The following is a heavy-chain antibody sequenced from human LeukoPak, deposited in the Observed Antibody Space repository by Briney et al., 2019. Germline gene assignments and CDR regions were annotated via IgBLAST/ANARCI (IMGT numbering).Heavy chain of an antibody. D-gene: IGHD1-26*01. V-gene: IGHV4-59*08. CDR3: ARKGEDESILSGSYHFDY. Sequence: SETLSLTCTVSGGSISSYYWSWIRQPPGKGLEWIGYIYYSGSTNYNPSLKSRVTISVDTSKNQFSLKLSSVTAADTAVYYCARKGEDESILSGSYHFDYWGQGTLVTVSS. CDR2: IYYSGST. J-gene: IGHJ4*02. CDR1: GGSISSYY.